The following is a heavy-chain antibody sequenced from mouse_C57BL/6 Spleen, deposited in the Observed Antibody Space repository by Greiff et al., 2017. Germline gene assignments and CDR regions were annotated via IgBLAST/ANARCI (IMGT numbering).Heavy chain of an antibody. CDR1: GYTFTSYW. J-gene: IGHJ1*03. Sequence: QVQLQQPGAELVMPGASVKLSCKASGYTFTSYWMHWVKQRPGQGLEWIGEIDPSDSYTNYNQKFKGKSTLTVDKSSSTPYMQLSSLTSEDSAVYYCARRDYYGGSYWYFDVWGTGTTVTVSS. D-gene: IGHD1-1*01. V-gene: IGHV1-69*01. CDR3: ARRDYYGGSYWYFDV. CDR2: IDPSDSYT.